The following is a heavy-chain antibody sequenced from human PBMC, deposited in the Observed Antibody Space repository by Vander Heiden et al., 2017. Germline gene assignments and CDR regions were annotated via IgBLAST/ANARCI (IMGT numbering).Heavy chain of an antibody. CDR1: GYTFTSYY. CDR2: INPSGGST. Sequence: QVQLVQSGAEVKKPGASVKVSCKASGYTFTSYYMHWVRQAPGQGLEWMGIINPSGGSTSYAQKFQGRVTMTRDTSTSTVYMELSSLRSEDTAVYYCAVLHLSIAAAGHYYFDYWGQGTLVTVSS. J-gene: IGHJ4*02. CDR3: AVLHLSIAAAGHYYFDY. D-gene: IGHD6-13*01. V-gene: IGHV1-46*01.